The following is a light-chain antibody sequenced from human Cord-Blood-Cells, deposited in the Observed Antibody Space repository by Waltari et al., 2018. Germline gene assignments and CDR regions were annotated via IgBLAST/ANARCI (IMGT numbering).Light chain of an antibody. Sequence: SYELTQPPSVSVSPGQTARITCSGDALPKQYAYWYQQQPGQAPVRVIDNYIERPSGNPERFSGSSSGTTVTLTISGVQAEDEADYYCQSADSSGTYVFGTGTKVTVL. CDR2: NYI. J-gene: IGLJ1*01. CDR3: QSADSSGTYV. V-gene: IGLV3-25*03. CDR1: ALPKQY.